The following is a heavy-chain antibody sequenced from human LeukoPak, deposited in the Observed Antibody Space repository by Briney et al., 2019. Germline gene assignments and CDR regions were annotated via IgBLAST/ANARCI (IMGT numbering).Heavy chain of an antibody. CDR1: GGSISSYY. V-gene: IGHV4-59*01. J-gene: IGHJ4*02. CDR3: ARVWVEGFRTSPYFDY. D-gene: IGHD1-14*01. CDR2: IYYSGST. Sequence: SETLSLTCTVPGGSISSYYWSWLRQPPGKGLEWLGYIYYSGSTNYNPSLKSRVTIPVDTCKHLFSLMLTSSTAADTAVYYCARVWVEGFRTSPYFDYWGRGTLVTVSS.